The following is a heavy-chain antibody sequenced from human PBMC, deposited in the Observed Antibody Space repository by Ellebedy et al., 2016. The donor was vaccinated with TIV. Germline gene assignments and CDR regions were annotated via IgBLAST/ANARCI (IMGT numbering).Heavy chain of an antibody. CDR3: ARDPNYYDSSGSFDY. J-gene: IGHJ4*02. CDR2: MNPNSGNT. D-gene: IGHD3-22*01. CDR1: GGTFSSYA. V-gene: IGHV1-8*03. Sequence: AASVKVSCKASGGTFSSYAISWVRQAPGQGLEWMGWMNPNSGNTGYAQKFQGRVTITRNTSISTAYMELSSLRSEDTAVYYCARDPNYYDSSGSFDYWGQGTLVTVSS.